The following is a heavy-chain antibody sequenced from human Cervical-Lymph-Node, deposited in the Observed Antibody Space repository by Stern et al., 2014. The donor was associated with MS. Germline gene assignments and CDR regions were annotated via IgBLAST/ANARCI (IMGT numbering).Heavy chain of an antibody. CDR2: IWDDGSKK. V-gene: IGHV3-33*01. CDR3: ARGGGSWGYFDY. D-gene: IGHD1-26*01. J-gene: IGHJ4*02. Sequence: VQLVESGGGVVQPGRSLRLSCAASGFTFSSYGMHWVRQAPGKGLGWVAVIWDDGSKKYYADSVKGRFTISRDNSKNTLYLQMNSLRAEDTAVYYCARGGGSWGYFDYWGQGTLVTVSS. CDR1: GFTFSSYG.